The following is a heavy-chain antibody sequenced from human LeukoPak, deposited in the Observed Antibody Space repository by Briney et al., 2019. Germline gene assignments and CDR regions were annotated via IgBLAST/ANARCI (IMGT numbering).Heavy chain of an antibody. D-gene: IGHD1-26*01. V-gene: IGHV5-51*01. CDR3: ARRGADYYYFDY. CDR2: IYPGDSDT. CDR1: DYSFNTYW. J-gene: IGHJ4*01. Sequence: PGESLKISCKGSDYSFNTYWIGWVRQLPGKGLEWMGIIYPGDSDTRYSPSFQGQVTISADKSISTAYLQWSSLKASDTAMYYCARRGADYYYFDYWGHGTLVTVSS.